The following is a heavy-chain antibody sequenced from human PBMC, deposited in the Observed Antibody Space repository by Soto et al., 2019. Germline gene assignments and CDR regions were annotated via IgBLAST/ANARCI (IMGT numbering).Heavy chain of an antibody. Sequence: GGSLRLSCAASGFTFSSYGMHWVRHAPGKGLEWVSYISSTGSSISYADSVKGRFTISRDNAKNSLYLQMHSLRAEDTAVYYCERVKVVPAARPSGMDVWVQETTVTSP. V-gene: IGHV3-48*03. D-gene: IGHD2-2*01. CDR3: ERVKVVPAARPSGMDV. CDR1: GFTFSSYG. CDR2: ISSTGSSI. J-gene: IGHJ6*02.